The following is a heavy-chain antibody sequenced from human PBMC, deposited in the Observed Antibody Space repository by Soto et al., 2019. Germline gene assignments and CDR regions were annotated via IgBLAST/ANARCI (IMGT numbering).Heavy chain of an antibody. Sequence: GASVKVSCKASGYTFTNYGISWVRQAPGQGLEWMGWISPHNGNTNYAQTLQGRVTMTTDTSTSTAYMELRYLRSDDTAVYYCARGGLGYCSGGSCPYNWFGPWGQGTLVTVSS. CDR2: ISPHNGNT. V-gene: IGHV1-18*01. CDR1: GYTFTNYG. J-gene: IGHJ5*02. D-gene: IGHD2-15*01. CDR3: ARGGLGYCSGGSCPYNWFGP.